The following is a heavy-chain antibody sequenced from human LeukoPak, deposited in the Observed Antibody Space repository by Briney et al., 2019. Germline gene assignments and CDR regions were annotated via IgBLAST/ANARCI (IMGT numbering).Heavy chain of an antibody. V-gene: IGHV1-2*02. CDR2: INPNSGGT. Sequence: ASVKVSCKASGYTFTGYYMHWVRQAPGQGLEWMGWINPNSGGTNYAQKFQGRVTMTRDTSISTAYMGLSRLRSDDTAVYYCARDRSSGWYFDAFDIWGQGTMVTVSS. D-gene: IGHD6-19*01. J-gene: IGHJ3*02. CDR3: ARDRSSGWYFDAFDI. CDR1: GYTFTGYY.